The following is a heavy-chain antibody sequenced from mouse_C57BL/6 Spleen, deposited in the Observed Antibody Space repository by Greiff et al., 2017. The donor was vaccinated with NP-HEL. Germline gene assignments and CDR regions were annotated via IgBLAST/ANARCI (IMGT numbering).Heavy chain of an antibody. CDR1: GFTFSSYG. CDR3: ARIYDGYYPHFDY. CDR2: ISSGGSYT. V-gene: IGHV5-6*01. Sequence: EVHLVESGGDLVKPGGSLKLSCAASGFTFSSYGMSWVRQTPDKRLEWVATISSGGSYTYYPDSVKGRFTISRDNAKNTLYLQMSSLKSEDTAMYYCARIYDGYYPHFDYWGQGTTLTVSS. J-gene: IGHJ2*01. D-gene: IGHD2-3*01.